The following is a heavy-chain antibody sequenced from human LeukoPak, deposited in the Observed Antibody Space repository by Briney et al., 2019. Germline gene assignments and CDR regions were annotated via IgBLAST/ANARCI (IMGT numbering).Heavy chain of an antibody. Sequence: ASVKVSCKASGYTFTGYYMHWVRQAPGQGLEWMGWINPNSGGTNYAQKFQGRVTMTRDTSISTAYMELSRLRSDDTAVYYRARAELRPQSAWFDPWGQGTLVTVSS. V-gene: IGHV1-2*02. CDR1: GYTFTGYY. CDR3: ARAELRPQSAWFDP. D-gene: IGHD1-7*01. CDR2: INPNSGGT. J-gene: IGHJ5*02.